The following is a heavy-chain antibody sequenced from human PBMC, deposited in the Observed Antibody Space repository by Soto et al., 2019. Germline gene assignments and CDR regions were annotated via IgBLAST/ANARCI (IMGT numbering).Heavy chain of an antibody. J-gene: IGHJ4*02. CDR3: ARVFLKVEHRLDY. CDR1: GYTFTGYY. V-gene: IGHV1-2*02. CDR2: INPNSGGT. Sequence: ASVKVSCKASGYTFTGYYMHWVRQAPGQGLEWMGWINPNSGGTNYAQKFQGRVTMTRDTSISTAYMELSRLRSDDTAVYYCARVFLKVEHRLDYWGQGTLVTGSS. D-gene: IGHD1-1*01.